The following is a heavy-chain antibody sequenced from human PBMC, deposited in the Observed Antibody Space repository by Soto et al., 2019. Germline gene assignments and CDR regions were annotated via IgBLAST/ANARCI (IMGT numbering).Heavy chain of an antibody. CDR2: MSDSGGT. CDR3: ARVERGTATTVVDAFDI. V-gene: IGHV4-34*01. D-gene: IGHD1-1*01. Sequence: QLPLPQWGAGLLKPSETLSLTCAVYGGSVSSGSYYWSWIRQPPGKGLAWLGEMSDSGGTHFNPSRNSRGTISMDTAKNQGSLMMSSVTAADTSLYYCARVERGTATTVVDAFDIWGPGTMVTVSS. J-gene: IGHJ3*02. CDR1: GGSVSSGSYY.